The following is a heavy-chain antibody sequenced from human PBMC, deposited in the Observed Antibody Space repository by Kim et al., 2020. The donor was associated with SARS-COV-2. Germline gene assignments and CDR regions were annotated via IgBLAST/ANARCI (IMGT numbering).Heavy chain of an antibody. CDR2: IYTSGST. J-gene: IGHJ4*02. D-gene: IGHD3-22*01. V-gene: IGHV4-4*07. CDR3: AREKGGITMIPGQSGRHGYYFDY. Sequence: SETLSLTCTVSGGSISSYYWSWIRQPAGKGLEWIGRIYTSGSTNYNPSLKSRVTMSVDTSKNQFSLKLSSVTAADTAVYYCAREKGGITMIPGQSGRHGYYFDYWGQGTLVTVSS. CDR1: GGSISSYY.